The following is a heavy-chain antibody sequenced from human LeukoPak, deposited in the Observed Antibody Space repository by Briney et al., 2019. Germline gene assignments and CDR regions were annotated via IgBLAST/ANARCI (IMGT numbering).Heavy chain of an antibody. J-gene: IGHJ6*03. V-gene: IGHV3-30*02. CDR3: AKDQRGRVRYYYMDV. CDR2: IRYDGSNK. D-gene: IGHD3-10*01. Sequence: GGSLRLSCAAAGFTFSSYGMHWVSQAPGKGLEWVAFIRYDGSNKYYADSVKGRFTISRDNSKNTLYLQMNSLRAEDTAVYYCAKDQRGRVRYYYMDVWGKGTTVTVSS. CDR1: GFTFSSYG.